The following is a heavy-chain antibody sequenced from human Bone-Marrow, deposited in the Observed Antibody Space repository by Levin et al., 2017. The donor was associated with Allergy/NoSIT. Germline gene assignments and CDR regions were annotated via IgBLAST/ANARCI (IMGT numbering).Heavy chain of an antibody. J-gene: IGHJ4*02. V-gene: IGHV5-51*01. CDR2: IFPADSDV. CDR1: GYTFSNYW. Sequence: GGSLRLSCEGSGYTFSNYWIDWVRQMPGKGLEWMGVIFPADSDVKYSPSFNGRVTILVDKSVSTVYLQWSSLEASDTAMYYCARRRLRGQIDFWGQGTLVTVS. CDR3: ARRRLRGQIDF. D-gene: IGHD2-21*02.